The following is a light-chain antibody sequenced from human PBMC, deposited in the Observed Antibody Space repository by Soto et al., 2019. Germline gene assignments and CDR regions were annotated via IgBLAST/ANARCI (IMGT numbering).Light chain of an antibody. Sequence: QMTQSPPTLAASIGERVTITCRASQTISSSLAWYQQKAGQAPKLLIYGASSLESGVPSRFSGTGSGTEFTLTISRLQPDDFATYYCHQYKSYSPYTFGQGTKLEIK. CDR2: GAS. CDR1: QTISSS. CDR3: HQYKSYSPYT. J-gene: IGKJ2*01. V-gene: IGKV1-5*01.